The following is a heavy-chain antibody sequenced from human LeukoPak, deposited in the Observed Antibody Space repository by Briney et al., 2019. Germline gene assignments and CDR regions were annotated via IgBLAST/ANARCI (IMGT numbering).Heavy chain of an antibody. J-gene: IGHJ2*01. Sequence: PGGSLRLSCAASGFTFSSYAMHWVRQAPGKGLEWVAVISYDGSNKYYADSVKGRFTISRDNSKNTLYLQMNSLRAEDTAVYYCARDGTTVTTGYFDLWGRGTLVTVSS. D-gene: IGHD4-17*01. CDR1: GFTFSSYA. V-gene: IGHV3-30-3*01. CDR2: ISYDGSNK. CDR3: ARDGTTVTTGYFDL.